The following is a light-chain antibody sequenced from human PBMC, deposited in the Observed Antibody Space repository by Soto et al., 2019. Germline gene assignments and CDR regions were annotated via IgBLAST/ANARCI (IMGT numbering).Light chain of an antibody. CDR2: GAS. V-gene: IGKV3-20*01. J-gene: IGKJ5*01. CDR1: QSVTSTS. CDR3: QHYVTSLIT. Sequence: EIGLSQSPGALSLSPGERATLSCRASQSVTSTSLAWYQQKPGQAPRLLMYGASSRATGTPDRISGGGSGTDFTLTISRLEPEDFAVYYCQHYVTSLITFCQGTRLET.